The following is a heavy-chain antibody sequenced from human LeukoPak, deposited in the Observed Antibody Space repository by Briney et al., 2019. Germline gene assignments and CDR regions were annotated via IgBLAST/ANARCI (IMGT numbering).Heavy chain of an antibody. CDR1: GGSISSSNW. J-gene: IGHJ4*02. CDR3: ARAGPHLQIKIDY. CDR2: IYHSGST. V-gene: IGHV4-4*02. D-gene: IGHD1-1*01. Sequence: SETLSLTCAVSGGSISSSNWWSWVRQPPGKGLEWIGEIYHSGSTNYNPSLKSRVTISVDKSKNQFSLKLSSVTAADTAVYYCARAGPHLQIKIDYWGQGTLVTVSS.